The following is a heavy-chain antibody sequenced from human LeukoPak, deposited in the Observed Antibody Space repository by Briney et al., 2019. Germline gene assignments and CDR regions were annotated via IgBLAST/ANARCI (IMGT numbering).Heavy chain of an antibody. CDR3: ARLTGWYGRGYFDY. Sequence: SETLSLTCTVSGGSISSYYWSWIRQPPGKGLEWIVYIYYSGSTNYNPSLTSRVTISEDTSKNQLSLKLSSVTAADTAVYYCARLTGWYGRGYFDYWGQGTLVTVSS. V-gene: IGHV4-59*08. J-gene: IGHJ4*02. CDR2: IYYSGST. CDR1: GGSISSYY. D-gene: IGHD6-19*01.